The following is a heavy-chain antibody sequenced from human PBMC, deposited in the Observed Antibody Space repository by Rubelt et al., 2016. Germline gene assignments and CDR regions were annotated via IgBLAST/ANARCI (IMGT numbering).Heavy chain of an antibody. J-gene: IGHJ6*02. D-gene: IGHD6-19*01. CDR1: GFTFSSYA. Sequence: QVELVESGGGVVQPGRSLRVSCAASGFTFSSYAMHWVRQAPGKGLEWVAVISYDGSNKYYADSVKGRFTISRDNSKSTLYLQMNSLRAEDTAVYYCARDQWGMDVWGQGTTVTVSS. CDR3: ARDQWGMDV. V-gene: IGHV3-30*04. CDR2: ISYDGSNK.